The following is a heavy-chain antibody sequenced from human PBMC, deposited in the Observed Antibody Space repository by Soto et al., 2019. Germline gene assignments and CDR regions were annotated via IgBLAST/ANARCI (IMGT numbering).Heavy chain of an antibody. CDR2: ISAYNGNT. V-gene: IGHV1-18*01. CDR3: ARDSPRISRRYYYAMDV. Sequence: QVQLVQSGAEVKKPGASVKVSCKGSGYTFNTYGITWVRQAPGQGLEWMGWISAYNGNTKYAQKFEGRVTMTTDTSTSTAYMDLRSLASDDTAVYYCARDSPRISRRYYYAMDVWGQGTTVTVSS. CDR1: GYTFNTYG. J-gene: IGHJ6*02. D-gene: IGHD6-13*01.